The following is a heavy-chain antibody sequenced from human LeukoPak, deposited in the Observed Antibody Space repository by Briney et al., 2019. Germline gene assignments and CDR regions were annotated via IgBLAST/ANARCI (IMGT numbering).Heavy chain of an antibody. CDR3: AITVDCRATTDCYSYFHH. CDR1: GFPFSSYW. CDR2: INPEGSTT. D-gene: IGHD2-21*02. V-gene: IGHV3-74*01. J-gene: IGHJ1*01. Sequence: GGSLRLSCAASGFPFSSYWMHWVRQAPGKGLVWVSRINPEGSTTTYADSVKGRFTISRDNAKDTLYLQVNSLRAEDTAVYYCAITVDCRATTDCYSYFHHWGQGTLVTVSS.